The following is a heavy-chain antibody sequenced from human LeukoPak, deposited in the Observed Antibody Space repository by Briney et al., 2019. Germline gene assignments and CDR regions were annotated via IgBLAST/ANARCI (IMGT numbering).Heavy chain of an antibody. D-gene: IGHD2-21*02. V-gene: IGHV1-46*01. CDR2: INPSGGST. Sequence: GGSVKVSCKASGYTFTSYYMHWVRQAPGQGLEWMGVINPSGGSTSYAQKFTGRVTMTRDTSTSTVYMELSSLRSEDTAVYHCARDPPYWGGDCYSTPPFDYWGQGTLVTVSS. CDR1: GYTFTSYY. J-gene: IGHJ4*02. CDR3: ARDPPYWGGDCYSTPPFDY.